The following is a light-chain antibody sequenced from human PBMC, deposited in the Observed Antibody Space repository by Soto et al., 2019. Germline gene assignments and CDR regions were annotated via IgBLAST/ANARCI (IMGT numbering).Light chain of an antibody. CDR2: KAS. CDR1: QSINNW. V-gene: IGKV1-5*03. Sequence: DIQMTQSPSTLSASVGDRVTITCRASQSINNWLAWYQQKPGKAPKLLISKASNLKSGVPSRFSGTGSGTEFTLTISGLQHDDFASYYCQQYDSYPFTFGGGTKVEI. CDR3: QQYDSYPFT. J-gene: IGKJ4*01.